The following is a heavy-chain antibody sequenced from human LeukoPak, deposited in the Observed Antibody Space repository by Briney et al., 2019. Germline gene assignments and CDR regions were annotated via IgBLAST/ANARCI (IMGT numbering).Heavy chain of an antibody. V-gene: IGHV3-7*05. J-gene: IGHJ4*02. CDR2: IKEDGSEK. D-gene: IGHD1-26*01. CDR1: RFTFSSYW. Sequence: PGGSLRLSCAASRFTFSSYWMTWVRQAPGKGLEWVANIKEDGSEKYYVGSVKGRFTISRDNAENSLYLQMNSLRADDTAVYYCAKGARWELPLDYWGQGTLVTVSS. CDR3: AKGARWELPLDY.